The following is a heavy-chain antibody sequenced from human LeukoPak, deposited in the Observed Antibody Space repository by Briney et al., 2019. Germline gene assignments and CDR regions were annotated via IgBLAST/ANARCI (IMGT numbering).Heavy chain of an antibody. CDR2: IIPIFGTA. J-gene: IGHJ3*02. CDR3: ARADMIPPPGAFDI. CDR1: GGTFSSYA. Sequence: ASVKVSCKASGGTFSSYAISWVRQAPGQGLEWMGGIIPIFGTANYAQKFQGRVTITTDESTSTAYMELSSLRSEDTAVYYCARADMIPPPGAFDIWGQGTMVTVSS. V-gene: IGHV1-69*05. D-gene: IGHD3-22*01.